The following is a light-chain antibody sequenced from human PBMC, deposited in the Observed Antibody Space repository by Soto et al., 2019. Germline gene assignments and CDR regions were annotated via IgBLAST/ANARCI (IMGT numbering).Light chain of an antibody. Sequence: DIQMTQSPSSLSASVGDRVTITCRASQSIGSYLNWYQQTPGKAPKLLIYAASSLQGGVPSRFSGSGSGTDFTLTISSLQPEDFAIYYCQQANSFPLTFGGGTKV. V-gene: IGKV1-39*01. CDR3: QQANSFPLT. CDR1: QSIGSY. J-gene: IGKJ4*01. CDR2: AAS.